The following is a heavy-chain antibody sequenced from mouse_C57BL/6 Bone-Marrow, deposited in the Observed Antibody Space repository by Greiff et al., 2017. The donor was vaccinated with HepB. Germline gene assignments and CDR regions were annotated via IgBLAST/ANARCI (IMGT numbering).Heavy chain of an antibody. CDR2: INYDGSST. D-gene: IGHD1-1*01. V-gene: IGHV5-16*01. CDR1: GFTFSDYY. CDR3: ARGTTVVAPYYFDY. J-gene: IGHJ2*01. Sequence: EVKLVESEGGLVQPGSSMKLSCTASGFTFSDYYMAWVRQVPEKGLEWVANINYDGSSTYYLDFLKSRFIISRDNAKNILYLQMSSLKSEDTATYYSARGTTVVAPYYFDYWGQGTTLTVSS.